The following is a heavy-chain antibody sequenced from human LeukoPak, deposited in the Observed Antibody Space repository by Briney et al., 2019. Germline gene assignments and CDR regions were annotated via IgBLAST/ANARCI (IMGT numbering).Heavy chain of an antibody. Sequence: ASVKVSCKSSGYTFTGYYMHWVRQAPGQGLEWMGWINPNSGGTNYAQKFQGRVTMTRDTSISTAYMELSRLRSDDTAVYYCARYDGNDGGWFDPWGQGTLVTVSS. J-gene: IGHJ5*02. V-gene: IGHV1-2*02. CDR1: GYTFTGYY. CDR2: INPNSGGT. D-gene: IGHD1-1*01. CDR3: ARYDGNDGGWFDP.